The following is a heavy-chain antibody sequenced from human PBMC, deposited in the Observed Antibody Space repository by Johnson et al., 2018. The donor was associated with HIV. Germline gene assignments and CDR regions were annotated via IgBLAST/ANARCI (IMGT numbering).Heavy chain of an antibody. CDR3: ARDVTAGNDAFDI. V-gene: IGHV3-NL1*01. CDR1: GFTFSSYG. D-gene: IGHD1-1*01. Sequence: QVQLVESGGGVVQPGRSLRLSCAASGFTFSSYGMLWVRQAPGKGLEWVAVIYSGGRSYYADSVKGRLTLSRDNSNNTLYLQMNSLRAEDTAVYYCARDVTAGNDAFDIWGQGTMVTVSS. J-gene: IGHJ3*02. CDR2: IYSGGRS.